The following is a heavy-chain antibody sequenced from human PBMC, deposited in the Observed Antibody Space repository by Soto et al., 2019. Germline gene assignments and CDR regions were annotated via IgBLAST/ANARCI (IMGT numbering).Heavy chain of an antibody. V-gene: IGHV3-15*07. D-gene: IGHD3-16*01. CDR2: IKSKTDGGTT. CDR1: GFTFSNAW. Sequence: EVQLVESGGGLVKPGGSLRLSCAASGFTFSNAWMNWVRQAPGKGLEWVGRIKSKTDGGTTDYAAPVKGRFTVSRDDSTSTMYLQMNSLKTEDPAVYYCTTSKPTVPTFYVNHYGMDVWAMGPRASSP. CDR3: TTSKPTVPTFYVNHYGMDV. J-gene: IGHJ6*02.